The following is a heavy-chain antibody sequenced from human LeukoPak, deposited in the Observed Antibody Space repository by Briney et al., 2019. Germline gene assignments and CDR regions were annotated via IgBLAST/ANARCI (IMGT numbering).Heavy chain of an antibody. Sequence: GGSLRLSCAASGFTFSSYRMNWVRQAPGKGLEWVSSISSSSSYIYYADSVKGRFTISRDNAKNSLYLQMNSLRAEDTAVYDCARGSFRDGSGGDAWGQGTLVTVSS. D-gene: IGHD3-10*01. CDR3: ARGSFRDGSGGDA. V-gene: IGHV3-21*01. CDR1: GFTFSSYR. J-gene: IGHJ5*02. CDR2: ISSSSSYI.